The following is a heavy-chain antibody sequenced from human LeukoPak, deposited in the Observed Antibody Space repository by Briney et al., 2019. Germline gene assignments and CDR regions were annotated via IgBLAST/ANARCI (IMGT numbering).Heavy chain of an antibody. Sequence: ASVKVSCKASGYTFTSYGISWVRQAPGQGLEWMGWISAYNGNTNYAQKLQGRVTMTTDTSTSTAYMELRSLRSDDTAVYYCARAYIVVVTAHWFDPWGQGTLVTVSS. V-gene: IGHV1-18*01. D-gene: IGHD2-21*02. CDR3: ARAYIVVVTAHWFDP. CDR1: GYTFTSYG. CDR2: ISAYNGNT. J-gene: IGHJ5*02.